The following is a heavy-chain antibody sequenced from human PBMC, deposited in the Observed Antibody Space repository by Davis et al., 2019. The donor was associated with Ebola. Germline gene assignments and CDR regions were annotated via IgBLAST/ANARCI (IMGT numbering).Heavy chain of an antibody. V-gene: IGHV3-49*01. D-gene: IGHD6-19*01. Sequence: PGGSLRLSCIASGYVFGDYGINWFRQAPGKGLEWIGFVRHKLFGEATEYAASVKGRFTISRDGSESTAFLQMNSLTIEDTAFYYCARGRRSGAGNTYYVDYWGQGTLVTVSS. J-gene: IGHJ4*02. CDR1: GYVFGDYG. CDR2: VRHKLFGEAT. CDR3: ARGRRSGAGNTYYVDY.